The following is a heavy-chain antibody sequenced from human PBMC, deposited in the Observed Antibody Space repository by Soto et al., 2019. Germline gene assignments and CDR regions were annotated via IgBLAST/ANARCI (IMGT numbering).Heavy chain of an antibody. J-gene: IGHJ5*02. V-gene: IGHV4-59*08. Sequence: SETLSLTCTVSGGSISSYYWSWIRQPPGKGLEWIGSIYYTGNAYYNPSLKSRVTISVDTSKNQFSLKLTSVTAADAALYYCARDFFDSSDYTTNWFDPWGQGTLVTAPQ. CDR2: IYYTGNA. D-gene: IGHD3-22*01. CDR3: ARDFFDSSDYTTNWFDP. CDR1: GGSISSYY.